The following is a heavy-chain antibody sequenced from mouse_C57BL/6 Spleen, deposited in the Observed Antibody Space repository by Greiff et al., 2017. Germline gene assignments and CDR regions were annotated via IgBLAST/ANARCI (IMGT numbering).Heavy chain of an antibody. CDR1: GFTFSDYY. V-gene: IGHV5-16*01. D-gene: IGHD2-4*01. CDR3: ARIYYDYDRTFFAY. J-gene: IGHJ3*01. CDR2: INYDGSST. Sequence: DVKLVESEGGLVQPGSSMKLSCTASGFTFSDYYMAWVRQVPEKGLEWVANINYDGSSTYYLDSLKSRFIISRDNAKNILYLQMSSLKSEDTATYYCARIYYDYDRTFFAYWGQGTLVTVSA.